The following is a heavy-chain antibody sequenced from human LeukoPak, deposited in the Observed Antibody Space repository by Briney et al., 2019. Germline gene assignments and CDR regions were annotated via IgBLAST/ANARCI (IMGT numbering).Heavy chain of an antibody. CDR3: ARDQAAAGTPGVDY. CDR1: GFTFSSYW. Sequence: GGSLRLSCAASGFTFSSYWMSWVRQAPGKGLEWVANIKQGGSEKYYVDSVKGRFTISRDNAKNSLYLQMNSLRAEDTAVYYCARDQAAAGTPGVDYWGQGTLVTVSS. CDR2: IKQGGSEK. J-gene: IGHJ4*02. D-gene: IGHD6-13*01. V-gene: IGHV3-7*04.